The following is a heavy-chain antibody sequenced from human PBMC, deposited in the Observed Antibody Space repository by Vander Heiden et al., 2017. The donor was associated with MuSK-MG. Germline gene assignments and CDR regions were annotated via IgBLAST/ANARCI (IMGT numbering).Heavy chain of an antibody. CDR3: ARDSRPSGYYYEDDAFDI. V-gene: IGHV1-69*17. CDR1: GGTFSSYA. Sequence: QVQLVQSGAEVKKPGSSVKVSCKASGGTFSSYAISWVRQAPGQGLEWMGGIIPIFGITNYAQKFQGRVTITADKSTSTAYMELSSLRSEDTAVYYCARDSRPSGYYYEDDAFDIWGQGTMVTVSS. CDR2: IIPIFGIT. J-gene: IGHJ3*02. D-gene: IGHD3-22*01.